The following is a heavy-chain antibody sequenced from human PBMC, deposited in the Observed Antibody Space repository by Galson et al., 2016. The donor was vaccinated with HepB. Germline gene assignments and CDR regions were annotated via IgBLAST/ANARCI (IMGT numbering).Heavy chain of an antibody. CDR2: ITPEGSDT. D-gene: IGHD2/OR15-2a*01. V-gene: IGHV3-30*03. CDR1: GFTFSSYG. CDR3: ARDGISSLDQ. Sequence: SLRLSCAASGFTFSSYGMHWVRQAPGKGLDWVALITPEGSDTYYADAVKGRFTISRDNSKNTLSLQMNSLRAEDTAIYYCARDGISSLDQWGQGIVVTVSS. J-gene: IGHJ4*02.